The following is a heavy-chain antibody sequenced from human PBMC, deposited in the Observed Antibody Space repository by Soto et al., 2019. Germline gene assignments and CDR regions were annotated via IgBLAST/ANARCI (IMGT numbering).Heavy chain of an antibody. CDR3: ATWSKAAAGFDY. J-gene: IGHJ4*02. D-gene: IGHD6-13*01. V-gene: IGHV3-21*01. CDR2: ISSSSSYI. Sequence: PGGSLRLSCAASGFNFSSYSMNWVRQAPGKGLEWVSSISSSSSYIYYADSVKGRFTISRDNAKNSLYLQMNSLRAEDTAVYYCATWSKAAAGFDYWGQGTLVTVSS. CDR1: GFNFSSYS.